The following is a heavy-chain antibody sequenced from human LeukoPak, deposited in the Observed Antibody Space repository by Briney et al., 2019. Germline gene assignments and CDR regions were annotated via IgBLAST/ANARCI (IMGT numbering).Heavy chain of an antibody. J-gene: IGHJ4*02. Sequence: ASVKLSCNASGYTFTSNGISWVRNAPGQGLEWMGWISAYNGNTSYAEKLQGRVTMTTDKSTSTAYMELRSLRSDDTAVYYCARDEKYSSGGHYFDYWGQGTLVTVSS. D-gene: IGHD6-25*01. CDR2: ISAYNGNT. V-gene: IGHV1-18*01. CDR3: ARDEKYSSGGHYFDY. CDR1: GYTFTSNG.